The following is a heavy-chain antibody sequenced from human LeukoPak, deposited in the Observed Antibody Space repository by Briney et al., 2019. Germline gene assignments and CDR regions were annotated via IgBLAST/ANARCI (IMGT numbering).Heavy chain of an antibody. Sequence: PGGSLRLSCAASGFTFSSSGMHWVRQAPGKGLEWVAFISYDGSNRYYADSGKGRFTISRDNSKNTLYLQMSSLRAEETAVYYCAKETRGSYSDYWGQGTLVTVSS. V-gene: IGHV3-30*02. CDR1: GFTFSSSG. J-gene: IGHJ4*02. CDR2: ISYDGSNR. D-gene: IGHD5-12*01. CDR3: AKETRGSYSDY.